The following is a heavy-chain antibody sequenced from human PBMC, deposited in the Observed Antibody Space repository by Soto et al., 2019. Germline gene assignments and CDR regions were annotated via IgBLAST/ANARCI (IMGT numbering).Heavy chain of an antibody. CDR2: IYYSGRT. J-gene: IGHJ4*02. V-gene: IGHV4-39*01. CDR1: GESISSSSYY. D-gene: IGHD2-21*02. CDR3: ARQRTTVVTQAYFDH. Sequence: SETLSLTCIVSGESISSSSYYWGWIRQPPGKGLEWIGSIYYSGRTYYNPSFKSRVTISIDTSKNQFSLKLSAVTATDTAVYYCARQRTTVVTQAYFDHWGQGALVTVSS.